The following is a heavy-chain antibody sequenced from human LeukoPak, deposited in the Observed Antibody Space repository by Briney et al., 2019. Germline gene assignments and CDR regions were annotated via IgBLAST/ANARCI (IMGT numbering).Heavy chain of an antibody. CDR2: IYYSGST. Sequence: SETLSLTCTVSGGSISSYYWSWIRQPPGKGLEWIGYIYYSGSTNYNPSLKSRVTISVDPSKNQFSLKLSSVTAADTAVYYCARAERLRYFDWLLYTPLDYYYYMDVWGKGTTVTISS. D-gene: IGHD3-9*01. CDR3: ARAERLRYFDWLLYTPLDYYYYMDV. CDR1: GGSISSYY. J-gene: IGHJ6*03. V-gene: IGHV4-59*01.